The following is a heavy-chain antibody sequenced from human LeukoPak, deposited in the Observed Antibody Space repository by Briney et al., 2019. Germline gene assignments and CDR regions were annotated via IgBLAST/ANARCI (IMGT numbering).Heavy chain of an antibody. J-gene: IGHJ4*02. V-gene: IGHV3-23*01. CDR1: GFTFSSYA. Sequence: GGSLRLSCAASGFTFSSYAMSWVRQAPGKGLEWVSAISGSGGSTYYADSVKGRFTISRDNSKNTLYLQMNSLRAEDTAVYYCAKDSAPPRRYDSSGYYGTFDYWGQGTLVTVSS. D-gene: IGHD3-22*01. CDR2: ISGSGGST. CDR3: AKDSAPPRRYDSSGYYGTFDY.